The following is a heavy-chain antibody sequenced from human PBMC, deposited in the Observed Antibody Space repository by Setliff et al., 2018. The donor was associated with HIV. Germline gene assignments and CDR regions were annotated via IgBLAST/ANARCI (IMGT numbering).Heavy chain of an antibody. V-gene: IGHV4-39*02. CDR2: IHYNGRA. CDR3: ARYRSKLDWFAP. Sequence: SETLSLTCTVSGDSITSDDDYWGWIRQPPGKGLEWIGIIHYNGRAYYDPSLKSRVSISVDSSQTHFSLRLRSVTASDSAVYYCARYRSKLDWFAPWGQGALVTVSS. D-gene: IGHD1-26*01. J-gene: IGHJ5*02. CDR1: GDSITSDDDY.